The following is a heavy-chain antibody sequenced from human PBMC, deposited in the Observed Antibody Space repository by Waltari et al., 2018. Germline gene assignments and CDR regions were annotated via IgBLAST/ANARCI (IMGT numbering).Heavy chain of an antibody. Sequence: QVQLVEYGGGVVQPGRSLRLSCAASGFTFSSYAMHWVRKAPGKGLEWVEVISYDGSNKYYADSVKCRFTISRDNSKNTLYLQMNSLRAEDTAVYYCARGGFRVGDSSGYYYFDAFDIWGQGTMVTVSS. D-gene: IGHD3-22*01. J-gene: IGHJ3*02. CDR2: ISYDGSNK. CDR1: GFTFSSYA. CDR3: ARGGFRVGDSSGYYYFDAFDI. V-gene: IGHV3-30-3*01.